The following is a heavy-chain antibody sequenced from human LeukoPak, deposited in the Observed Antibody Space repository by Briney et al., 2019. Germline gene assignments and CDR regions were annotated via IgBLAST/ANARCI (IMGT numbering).Heavy chain of an antibody. Sequence: PSETLSLTWTVSGGSISSGSYYWSWIRQPPGKGLEWIGYIYHSGSTYYNPSLKSRVTISVDRSKNQFSLKLSSVTAADTAVYYCARDSAPYGSGQGQFDSWGQGTLVTVSS. CDR3: ARDSAPYGSGQGQFDS. CDR1: GGSISSGSYY. V-gene: IGHV4-30-2*01. D-gene: IGHD3-10*01. J-gene: IGHJ4*02. CDR2: IYHSGST.